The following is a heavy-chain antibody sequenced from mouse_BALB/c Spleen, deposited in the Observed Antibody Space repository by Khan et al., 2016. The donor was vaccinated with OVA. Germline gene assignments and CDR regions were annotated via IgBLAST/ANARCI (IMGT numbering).Heavy chain of an antibody. J-gene: IGHJ1*01. CDR3: ARRDYYGRWYVDV. CDR1: GYSITSDYA. Sequence: EVQLQESGPGLVKPSQSLSLTCTVTGYSITSDYAWNWIRQIPGNKLEWMAYISYRGSTSYHPSLQSRVSITRDTSKNQFFLQLNSGTTDDTATYYCARRDYYGRWYVDVWGAGTTDTVSS. CDR2: ISYRGST. V-gene: IGHV3-2*02. D-gene: IGHD1-1*01.